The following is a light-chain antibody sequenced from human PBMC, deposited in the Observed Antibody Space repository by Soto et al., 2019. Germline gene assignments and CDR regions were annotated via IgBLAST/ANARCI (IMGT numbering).Light chain of an antibody. CDR3: QQYGSSPPLT. J-gene: IGKJ4*01. CDR2: GAS. CDR1: QSVSSSY. V-gene: IGKV3-20*01. Sequence: EIVLTQSPGTLSLSPGERATLSCRASQSVSSSYLAWYQQKPGQAPRLLIYGASSRATGIPDRFSGSGSGTDFTLPIIRREPADFAVYYCQQYGSSPPLTFGGGTKVEIK.